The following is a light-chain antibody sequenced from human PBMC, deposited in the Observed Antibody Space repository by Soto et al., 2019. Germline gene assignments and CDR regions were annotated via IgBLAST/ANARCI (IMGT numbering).Light chain of an antibody. CDR2: AAS. J-gene: IGKJ5*01. CDR3: QQYNTWPPIT. V-gene: IGKV3-15*01. CDR1: QSVSSSY. Sequence: EIMLTQSPGTLSLSPGERATLSCRASQSVSSSYLAWYQQKPGQAPRLLIYAASTRATGLPARFSGSGSGTDFTLTISSLQSEDFAVYYCQQYNTWPPITFGQGTRLEIK.